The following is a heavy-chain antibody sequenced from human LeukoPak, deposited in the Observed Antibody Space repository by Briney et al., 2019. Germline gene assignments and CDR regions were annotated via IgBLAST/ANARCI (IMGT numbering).Heavy chain of an antibody. D-gene: IGHD3-9*01. Sequence: SVTVSCKASGGTFSSYAISWVRQAPGQGLEWMGGIIPIFGTANYAQKLQGRVTITADESTSTAYMELSSLRSEDTAVYYCARDYYDILTGYYNPSGNDYWGQGTLVTVSS. CDR3: ARDYYDILTGYYNPSGNDY. J-gene: IGHJ4*02. V-gene: IGHV1-69*01. CDR1: GGTFSSYA. CDR2: IIPIFGTA.